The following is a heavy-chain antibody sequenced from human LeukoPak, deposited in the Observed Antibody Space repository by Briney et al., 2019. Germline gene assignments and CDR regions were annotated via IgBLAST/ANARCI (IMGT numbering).Heavy chain of an antibody. V-gene: IGHV4-4*07. J-gene: IGHJ6*03. Sequence: SETLSLTCTVSGGSISSYYWSWIRQPAGKGREWIGRIYTSGSTNYNPSLKSRVTMSVDTSKNQFSLKLSSVTAADTAVNYCASGVKVTPSYYYYYYYMDVWGKGTTVTVSS. CDR3: ASGVKVTPSYYYYYYYMDV. CDR1: GGSISSYY. D-gene: IGHD4-23*01. CDR2: IYTSGST.